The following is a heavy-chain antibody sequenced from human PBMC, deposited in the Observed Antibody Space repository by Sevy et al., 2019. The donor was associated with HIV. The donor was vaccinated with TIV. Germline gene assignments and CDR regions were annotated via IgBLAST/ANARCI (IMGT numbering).Heavy chain of an antibody. J-gene: IGHJ4*02. D-gene: IGHD2-21*02. Sequence: GGSLRLSCAASGFTFNFYGMHWVRQAPGKGLEWVALISYDGNLKYYADSAKGRFTISRNNSKNRLCMQMNSLTPEDTAGYYCARGGGYCGGDCYSIDYWGQGALVTVSS. V-gene: IGHV3-30*03. CDR1: GFTFNFYG. CDR2: ISYDGNLK. CDR3: ARGGGYCGGDCYSIDY.